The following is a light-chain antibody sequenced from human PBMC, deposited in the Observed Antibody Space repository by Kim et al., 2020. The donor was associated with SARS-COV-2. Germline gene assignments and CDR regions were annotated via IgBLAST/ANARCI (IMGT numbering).Light chain of an antibody. Sequence: QLVLTQPPSASGTPGQRVTISCSGSSSDIGSNTVNWFQQLPGTAPKLLIYSNDQRPSGVPDRFSGSKSGTSASLDISGLQSEDEADYYCAAWDDSLKGWVFGGGTQLTVL. J-gene: IGLJ3*02. CDR2: SND. CDR1: SSDIGSNT. V-gene: IGLV1-44*01. CDR3: AAWDDSLKGWV.